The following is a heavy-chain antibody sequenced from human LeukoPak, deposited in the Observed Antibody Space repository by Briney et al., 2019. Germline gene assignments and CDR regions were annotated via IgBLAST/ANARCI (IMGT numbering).Heavy chain of an antibody. D-gene: IGHD6-13*01. V-gene: IGHV1-69*05. J-gene: IGHJ4*02. CDR3: ARATAAGYRWFDY. Sequence: SVKVSCKASGGTFSSYAISWVRQAPGQGLEWMGGIIPIFGTANYAQKFQGRVTITTDESTSTAYMELSSLRSEDTAVYYCARATAAGYRWFDYWGQGTLVTVSS. CDR2: IIPIFGTA. CDR1: GGTFSSYA.